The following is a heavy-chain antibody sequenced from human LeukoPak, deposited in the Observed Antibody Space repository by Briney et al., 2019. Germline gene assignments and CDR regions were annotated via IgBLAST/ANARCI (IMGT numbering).Heavy chain of an antibody. Sequence: GGSLRLSCAASGFTFSSYAMSWVRQAPGKGLDWVSAVSGSGGSTHYADSVKGRFTISRDNSKNTLYLQMNSLRAEDAAVYYCAKVWGDILVVPAAIKGPYYYYYMDVWGKGTTVTVSS. CDR1: GFTFSSYA. CDR3: AKVWGDILVVPAAIKGPYYYYYMDV. CDR2: VSGSGGST. J-gene: IGHJ6*03. V-gene: IGHV3-23*01. D-gene: IGHD2-2*02.